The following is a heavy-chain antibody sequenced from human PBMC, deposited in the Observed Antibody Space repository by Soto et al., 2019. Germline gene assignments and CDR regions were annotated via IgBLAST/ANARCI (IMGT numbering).Heavy chain of an antibody. CDR1: GFTFSSYA. Sequence: PGGSLRLSCAASGFTFSSYAMHWVRQAPGKGLEWVAVISYDGSNKYYADSVKGRFTISRDNSKNTLYLQMNSMRAEDTAVYYCARDGYDSSGYYAHFDYWGQGTLVNV. D-gene: IGHD3-22*01. CDR2: ISYDGSNK. V-gene: IGHV3-30-3*01. CDR3: ARDGYDSSGYYAHFDY. J-gene: IGHJ4*02.